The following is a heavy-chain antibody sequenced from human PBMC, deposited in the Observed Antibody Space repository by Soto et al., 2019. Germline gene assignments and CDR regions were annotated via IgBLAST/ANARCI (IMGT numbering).Heavy chain of an antibody. Sequence: SVKVSCKASGGTFSSYAISWVRQAPGQGLEWMGRIIPMVGMSNYAQKFQGRVTIIADRSTNTTYMQLSSLRSEDTALYYCATSYGSGSRPFDSWGQGTPVTVSS. CDR1: GGTFSSYA. CDR2: IIPMVGMS. V-gene: IGHV1-69*04. CDR3: ATSYGSGSRPFDS. J-gene: IGHJ4*02. D-gene: IGHD3-10*01.